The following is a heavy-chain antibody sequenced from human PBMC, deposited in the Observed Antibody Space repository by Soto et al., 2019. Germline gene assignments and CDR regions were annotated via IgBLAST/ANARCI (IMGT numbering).Heavy chain of an antibody. CDR1: GFTFSSYD. J-gene: IGHJ6*02. Sequence: GGSLRLSCAASGFTFSSYDMHWVRQGTGQGLEWVSTIGIADNRYYVSSVKGRFTISRDDAENSLYLQMNSLKAGDTAVYYCARGGIPPGYGLDVWGQGTTVNGSS. CDR3: ARGGIPPGYGLDV. V-gene: IGHV3-13*04. D-gene: IGHD6-13*01. CDR2: IGIADNR.